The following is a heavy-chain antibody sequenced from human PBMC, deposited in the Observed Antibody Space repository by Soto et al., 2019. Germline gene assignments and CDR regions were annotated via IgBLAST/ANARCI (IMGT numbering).Heavy chain of an antibody. CDR3: ARVKSGGWYFDL. D-gene: IGHD1-26*01. CDR1: GYTFTSYA. Sequence: GASVKVSCKASGYTFTSYAMHWVRQAPGQRLEWMGWINAGNGNTKYSQKFQGRVTITRDTSASTAYMELSSLRSDDTAVYYCARVKSGGWYFDLWGRGTLVTVSS. CDR2: INAGNGNT. J-gene: IGHJ2*01. V-gene: IGHV1-3*01.